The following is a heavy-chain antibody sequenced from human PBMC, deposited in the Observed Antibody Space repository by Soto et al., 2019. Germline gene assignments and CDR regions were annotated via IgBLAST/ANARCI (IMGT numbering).Heavy chain of an antibody. D-gene: IGHD3-10*01. V-gene: IGHV1-58*01. CDR3: AADSTLMQFWFYGLDI. J-gene: IGHJ3*02. CDR2: IVVGSGNT. Sequence: ASVKVSCKASGFTFPSSAVHWVRQARGQGLEWIGWIVVGSGNTNYAQKFQERVTITRDMSTSTAYMELSSLRSEDTAVYYCAADSTLMQFWFYGLDIWSQGTMVTVSS. CDR1: GFTFPSSA.